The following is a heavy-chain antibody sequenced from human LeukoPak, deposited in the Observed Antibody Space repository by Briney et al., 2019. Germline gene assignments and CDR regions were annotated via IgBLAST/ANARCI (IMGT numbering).Heavy chain of an antibody. Sequence: PSETLSLTCAVYGGSFSGYYWSWVRQPPGKGLEWIGEINHSGSTNYNPSLKRRVTISVDTSKNQFSLKLSSVTAADTAVYYCARGAASAFDYWGQGTLVTVSS. CDR1: GGSFSGYY. CDR2: INHSGST. CDR3: ARGAASAFDY. D-gene: IGHD6-25*01. V-gene: IGHV4-34*01. J-gene: IGHJ4*02.